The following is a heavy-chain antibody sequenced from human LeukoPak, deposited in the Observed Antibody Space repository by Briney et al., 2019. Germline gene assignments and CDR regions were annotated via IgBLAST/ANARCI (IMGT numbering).Heavy chain of an antibody. Sequence: PGGSLRLSCAASGFTFSSYAMSWVRQAPGKGLEWVSAISGSGGSTYYADSVKGRFTISRDNSKNTLYLQMNSLRAEDTAVYYCAKDLSGPTKGAHLTGYYKARYYFDYWGQGTLVTVSS. CDR2: ISGSGGST. J-gene: IGHJ4*02. CDR1: GFTFSSYA. CDR3: AKDLSGPTKGAHLTGYYKARYYFDY. D-gene: IGHD3-9*01. V-gene: IGHV3-23*01.